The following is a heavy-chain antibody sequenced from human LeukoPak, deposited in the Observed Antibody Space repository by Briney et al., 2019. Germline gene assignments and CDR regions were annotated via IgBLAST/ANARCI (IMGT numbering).Heavy chain of an antibody. V-gene: IGHV3-23*01. CDR2: ISGSGGST. CDR1: GFTFSSYA. J-gene: IGHJ4*02. D-gene: IGHD3-3*01. Sequence: PGGSLRLSCAASGFTFSSYAMSWVRQAPGKGLEWVSAISGSGGSTYYADSVKGRFTISRDNSKNTLYLQMNSLRAEDTAVYYCAKDPTIFGVVMSAFDYWGQGTLVTVSS. CDR3: AKDPTIFGVVMSAFDY.